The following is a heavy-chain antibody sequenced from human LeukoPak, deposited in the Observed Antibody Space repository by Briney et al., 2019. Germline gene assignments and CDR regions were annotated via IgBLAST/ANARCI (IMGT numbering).Heavy chain of an antibody. D-gene: IGHD6-19*01. CDR1: GYTLTELS. CDR3: AIVVARGEQWLDQGYFDY. V-gene: IGHV1-24*01. CDR2: FDPEDGET. J-gene: IGHJ4*02. Sequence: ASVKVSCKVSGYTLTELSMHWVRQAPGKGLEGMGGFDPEDGETIYAQKFQGRVTMTEDTSTDTAYMELSSLRSEDTAVYYCAIVVARGEQWLDQGYFDYWGQGTLVTVSS.